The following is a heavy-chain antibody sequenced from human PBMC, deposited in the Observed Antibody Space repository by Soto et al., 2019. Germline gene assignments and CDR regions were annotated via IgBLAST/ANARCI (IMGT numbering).Heavy chain of an antibody. V-gene: IGHV4-30-4*01. Sequence: KPSETLSLTCTVSGGSISSGDYYWSWIRQPPGKGLEWIGYIYYSGSTYYNPSLKSRVTISVDTSKNQFSLKLSSVTAADTAVYYCARDLATAIRQPDYWGQGTLVTVSS. J-gene: IGHJ4*02. D-gene: IGHD2-2*02. CDR3: ARDLATAIRQPDY. CDR2: IYYSGST. CDR1: GGSISSGDYY.